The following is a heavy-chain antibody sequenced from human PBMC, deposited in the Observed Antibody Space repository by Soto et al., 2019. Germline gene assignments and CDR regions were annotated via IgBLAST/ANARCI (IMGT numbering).Heavy chain of an antibody. V-gene: IGHV3-7*01. Sequence: EVQLVESGGGLVQPGGSLRLSCAASGFTFSSYWMSWVRQAPGKGLEWVATIKQGGGEKYYVDSVKGRFTISRDNARNSLYLQMNSLRAEDTAVYYCARDKVNGDSHFDYWGQGTLVTVSS. CDR2: IKQGGGEK. CDR1: GFTFSSYW. D-gene: IGHD4-17*01. CDR3: ARDKVNGDSHFDY. J-gene: IGHJ4*02.